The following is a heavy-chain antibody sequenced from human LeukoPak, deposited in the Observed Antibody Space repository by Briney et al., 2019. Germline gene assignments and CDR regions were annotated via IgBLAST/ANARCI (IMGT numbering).Heavy chain of an antibody. V-gene: IGHV3-48*03. D-gene: IGHD3-3*01. CDR2: ISNSGTTI. CDR1: GFTFSSFD. CDR3: ARDTIRKNYDFWSGYYTGPDSLDY. J-gene: IGHJ4*02. Sequence: GGSLRLSCAASGFTFSSFDMNWVRQAPGKGLEWVSYISNSGTTIYCADSVKGRFTISRDNAKNSLYLQMNSLRAEDTAVYYCARDTIRKNYDFWSGYYTGPDSLDYWGQGTLVTVSS.